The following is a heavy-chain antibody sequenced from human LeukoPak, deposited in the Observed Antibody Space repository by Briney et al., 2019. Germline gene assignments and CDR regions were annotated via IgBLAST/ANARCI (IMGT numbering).Heavy chain of an antibody. CDR1: GFTFSDYY. CDR2: ISSNSSYT. J-gene: IGHJ4*02. CDR3: ARGVAAAGTRARKTYYFDY. V-gene: IGHV3-11*06. D-gene: IGHD6-13*01. Sequence: GGSLRLSCAASGFTFSDYYMSWIRQAPGKGLEWVSYISSNSSYTNYADSVKGRFTISRDNAKNSLYLQMNSLRAEDTAVYYCARGVAAAGTRARKTYYFDYWGQGTLVTVSS.